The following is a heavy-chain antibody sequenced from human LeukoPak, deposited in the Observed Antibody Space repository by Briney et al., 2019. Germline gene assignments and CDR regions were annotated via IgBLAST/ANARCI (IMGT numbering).Heavy chain of an antibody. J-gene: IGHJ4*02. V-gene: IGHV3-21*01. Sequence: GGSLRLSCAASGFAFSSYSMNWVRQAPGKGLEWVSSISSSSSYIYYADSVKGRFTISRDNAKNSLYLQMNSLRAEDTAVYYCARSNGNPPNYCSGGSCYPCFDYWGQGTLVTVSS. CDR1: GFAFSSYS. CDR3: ARSNGNPPNYCSGGSCYPCFDY. D-gene: IGHD2-15*01. CDR2: ISSSSSYI.